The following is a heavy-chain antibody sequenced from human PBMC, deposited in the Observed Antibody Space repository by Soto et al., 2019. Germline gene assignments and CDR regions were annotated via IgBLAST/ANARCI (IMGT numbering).Heavy chain of an antibody. CDR2: ISYDGSNK. J-gene: IGHJ3*02. V-gene: IGHV3-30*18. D-gene: IGHD2-2*01. CDR1: GFTFSSYG. Sequence: SLRLSCAASGFTFSSYGMHWVRQAPGKGLEWVAVISYDGSNKYYADSVKGRFTISRDNSKNTLYLQMNSLRAEDTAVYYCAKEALVVPAAMGGSVAFDIWGQGTMVTVSS. CDR3: AKEALVVPAAMGGSVAFDI.